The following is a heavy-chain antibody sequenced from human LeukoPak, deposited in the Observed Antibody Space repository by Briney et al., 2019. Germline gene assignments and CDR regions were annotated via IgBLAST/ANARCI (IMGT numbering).Heavy chain of an antibody. V-gene: IGHV1-2*02. D-gene: IGHD2-15*01. Sequence: GASVKVSCKASGYTFTGYYMHWVRQAPGQGLEWMGWINPNSGGTNYAQKFQGRVTMTRDTSISTAYMELSRLRSDDTAVYYCARARRVVVVVAATPNWFDPWGHGTLVTVSS. CDR2: INPNSGGT. CDR3: ARARRVVVVVAATPNWFDP. CDR1: GYTFTGYY. J-gene: IGHJ5*02.